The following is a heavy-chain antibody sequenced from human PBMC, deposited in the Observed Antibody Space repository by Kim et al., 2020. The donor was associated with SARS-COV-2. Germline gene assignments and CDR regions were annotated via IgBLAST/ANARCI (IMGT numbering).Heavy chain of an antibody. Sequence: GGSLRLSCAASGFIFSNYAMSWVRQAPGKGLQWVSTISGSGDTTYYADSVKGRFTISRDNSKNTLYLQMNSLRPEDTAVYYCAKDGNWNDEYRVYYYGMDVWGQGTTVTVSS. D-gene: IGHD1-1*01. CDR2: ISGSGDTT. CDR3: AKDGNWNDEYRVYYYGMDV. V-gene: IGHV3-23*01. CDR1: GFIFSNYA. J-gene: IGHJ6*02.